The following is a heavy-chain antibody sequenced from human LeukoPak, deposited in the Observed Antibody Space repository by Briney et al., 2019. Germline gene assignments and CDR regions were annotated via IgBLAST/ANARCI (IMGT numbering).Heavy chain of an antibody. V-gene: IGHV3-43*01. CDR1: GFTFDDYT. Sequence: GGSLRLSCAASGFTFDDYTMHWVRQAPGKGLEWVSLISWDGGSTYYADFVKGRFTISRDNSKNSLYLQMNSLRTEDTALYYCAKAPGGEMAIDYWGQGTLVTVSS. D-gene: IGHD5-24*01. CDR2: ISWDGGST. J-gene: IGHJ4*02. CDR3: AKAPGGEMAIDY.